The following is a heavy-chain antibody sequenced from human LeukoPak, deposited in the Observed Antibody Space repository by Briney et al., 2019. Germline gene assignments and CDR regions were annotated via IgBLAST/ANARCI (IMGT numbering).Heavy chain of an antibody. J-gene: IGHJ4*02. CDR3: ARVEIGNGGSYGGPTGYFDY. V-gene: IGHV1-8*01. D-gene: IGHD1-26*01. CDR1: GYTFTSYD. CDR2: MNPNSGST. Sequence: ASVKVSCKASGYTFTSYDINWVRQATGQGLEWMGWMNPNSGSTSYAQKFQGRVTMTRDTSTSTVYMELSSLRSEDTAVYYCARVEIGNGGSYGGPTGYFDYWGQGTLVTVSS.